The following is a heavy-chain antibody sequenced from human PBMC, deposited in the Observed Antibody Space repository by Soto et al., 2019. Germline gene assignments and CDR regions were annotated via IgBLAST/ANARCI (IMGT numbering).Heavy chain of an antibody. J-gene: IGHJ4*02. CDR1: GFTFSSYC. V-gene: IGHV3-30*18. Sequence: GGSLRLSGAASGFTFSSYCIHCVRQAPCKGLERVAVISYDGINKYYSDSVKGRFTISRDNSKNTLYLQMNSLRAEDTAVYYFAKEYGGWCGGGLDYWRQATLVTVS. D-gene: IGHD6-19*01. CDR3: AKEYGGWCGGGLDY. CDR2: ISYDGINK.